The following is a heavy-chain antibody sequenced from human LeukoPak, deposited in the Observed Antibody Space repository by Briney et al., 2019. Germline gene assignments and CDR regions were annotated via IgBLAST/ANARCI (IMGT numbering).Heavy chain of an antibody. Sequence: PGGSLRLSCAASGFTFSNAWMSWVRQAPGKGLEWVGRIKSKTDGGTTDYAAPAKGRFTISRDDSKNTLYLQMNSLKTEDTAVYYCTTYGDKAPYAFDIWGQGTMVTVSS. CDR2: IKSKTDGGTT. CDR3: TTYGDKAPYAFDI. V-gene: IGHV3-15*01. CDR1: GFTFSNAW. J-gene: IGHJ3*02. D-gene: IGHD4-17*01.